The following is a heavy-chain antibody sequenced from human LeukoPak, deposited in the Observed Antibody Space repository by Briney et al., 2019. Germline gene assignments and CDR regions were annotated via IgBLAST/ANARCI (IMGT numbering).Heavy chain of an antibody. CDR3: ARHGYYYDSSGFEVDAFDI. V-gene: IGHV4-61*08. J-gene: IGHJ3*02. Sequence: SETLSLTCTVSGGSISSGGYYWSWIRQHPGKGLEWIGYIYYSGSTYYNPSLKSRVTISVGTSKNQFSLKLSSVTAANTAVYYCARHGYYYDSSGFEVDAFDIWGQGTMVTVSS. CDR1: GGSISSGGYY. CDR2: IYYSGST. D-gene: IGHD3-22*01.